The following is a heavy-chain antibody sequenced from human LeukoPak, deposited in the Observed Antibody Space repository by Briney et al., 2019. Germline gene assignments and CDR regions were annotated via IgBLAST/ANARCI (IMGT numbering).Heavy chain of an antibody. CDR2: IYYSGST. V-gene: IGHV4-39*01. CDR1: GASISSSSYG. CDR3: AGSYGSGSSLTYWFDS. J-gene: IGHJ5*01. D-gene: IGHD3-10*01. Sequence: SETLSLTCTVSGASISSSSYGWGRLRQPAGKGLEWIVSIYYSGSTYYNPSLKSRVTISVDTSKNQFSLKLSSVTAADTAVYYCAGSYGSGSSLTYWFDSWGQGTLVTVSA.